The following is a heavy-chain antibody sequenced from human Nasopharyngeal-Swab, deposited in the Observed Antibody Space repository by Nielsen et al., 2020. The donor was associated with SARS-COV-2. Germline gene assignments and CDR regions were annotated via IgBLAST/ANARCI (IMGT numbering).Heavy chain of an antibody. CDR2: IYYSGST. D-gene: IGHD3-3*01. CDR3: ARGGTIFGVVG. V-gene: IGHV4-31*03. Sequence: LSLTCTVSGGSISSGGYYWSWIRQHPGKGLEWIGYIYYSGSTYYNPSLKSRVTISVDTSKNQFSLKLSSVTAADTAVYYCARGGTIFGVVGWGQGTLVTVSS. CDR1: GGSISSGGYY. J-gene: IGHJ4*02.